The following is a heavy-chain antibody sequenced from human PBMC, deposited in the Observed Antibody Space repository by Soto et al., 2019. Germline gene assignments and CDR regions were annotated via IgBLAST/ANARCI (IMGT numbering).Heavy chain of an antibody. CDR3: AKGYAMDV. Sequence: QVQLVQSGAEVKEPGASVKVSCKASGSAFTNYDINRVRQATGQGLEWMGWMNPNSGNTGYAQKFQGRFTMTRDTSIGTAYMELSSLRSEDTAVYYCAKGYAMDVWGQGTTVTVSS. D-gene: IGHD2-2*01. V-gene: IGHV1-8*01. CDR2: MNPNSGNT. J-gene: IGHJ6*02. CDR1: GSAFTNYD.